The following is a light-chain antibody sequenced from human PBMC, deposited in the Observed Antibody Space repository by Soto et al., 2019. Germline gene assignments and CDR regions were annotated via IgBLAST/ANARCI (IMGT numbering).Light chain of an antibody. Sequence: EILLTQSPFTLSLSPGEIATLSCRASQSVSSSYLAWYQQKPGQALRLLIYDASNRATGIPARFSGSGSGTDFTLTISSLEPEDFAVYYCQQRSNWPLLTFGGGTKVDI. CDR2: DAS. CDR1: QSVSSSY. V-gene: IGKV3D-20*02. CDR3: QQRSNWPLLT. J-gene: IGKJ4*01.